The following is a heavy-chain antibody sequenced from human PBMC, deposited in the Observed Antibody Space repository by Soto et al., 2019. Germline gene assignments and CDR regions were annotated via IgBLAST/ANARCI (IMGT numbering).Heavy chain of an antibody. CDR1: GGTFSRYA. CDR2: IIPIFGTA. V-gene: IGHV1-69*13. Sequence: GSSGKVCCKASGGTFSRYAISWVRQAPGQGLEWMGGIIPIFGTANYAQKFQGRVTITADESTSTAYMELSSLRSEDTAVYYCAILVGATLDDAFAIWGQGTMVTVSS. D-gene: IGHD1-26*01. J-gene: IGHJ3*02. CDR3: AILVGATLDDAFAI.